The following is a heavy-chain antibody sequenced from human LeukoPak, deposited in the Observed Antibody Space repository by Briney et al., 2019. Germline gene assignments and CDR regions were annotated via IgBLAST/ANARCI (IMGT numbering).Heavy chain of an antibody. D-gene: IGHD4-11*01. CDR1: GYTFTSYG. V-gene: IGHV1-18*01. Sequence: GASVKVSCKASGYTFTSYGISWVRQAPGQGLEWMGWISAYNGNTNYAQKLQGRVTMTTDTSTSTAYMELSSLRSEDTAVYYCAKDGSHRRLQYCYYYMDVWGKGTTVTVS. CDR2: ISAYNGNT. J-gene: IGHJ6*03. CDR3: AKDGSHRRLQYCYYYMDV.